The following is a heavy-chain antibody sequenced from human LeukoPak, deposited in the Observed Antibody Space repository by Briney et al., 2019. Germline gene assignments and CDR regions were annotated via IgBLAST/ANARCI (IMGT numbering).Heavy chain of an antibody. CDR2: IWYDGSNK. V-gene: IGHV3-33*01. D-gene: IGHD4-17*01. CDR1: GFTFSGYG. J-gene: IGHJ4*02. Sequence: GGSLRLSCAASGFTFSGYGMHWVRQAPGKGLEWVAVIWYDGSNKYYADSVKGRFTISRDNSKNTPYLQMNSLRAEDTAVYYCASDDYGDYIGPPGDYWGQGTLVTVSS. CDR3: ASDDYGDYIGPPGDY.